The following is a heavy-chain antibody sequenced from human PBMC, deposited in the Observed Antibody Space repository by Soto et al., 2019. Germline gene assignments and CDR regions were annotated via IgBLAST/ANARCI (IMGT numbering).Heavy chain of an antibody. CDR2: MKPNSGNT. CDR3: ARERSSGWYVDY. J-gene: IGHJ4*02. V-gene: IGHV1-8*01. Sequence: QVQLVQSGAEVKKPGASVKVSCKASGYTFTSYDINWVRKATGQGLEWMGWMKPNSGNTGYAQKFQGRVTMTRNTSISTAYMELSSLRSEDTAVYYCARERSSGWYVDYWGQGTLVTVSS. CDR1: GYTFTSYD. D-gene: IGHD6-19*01.